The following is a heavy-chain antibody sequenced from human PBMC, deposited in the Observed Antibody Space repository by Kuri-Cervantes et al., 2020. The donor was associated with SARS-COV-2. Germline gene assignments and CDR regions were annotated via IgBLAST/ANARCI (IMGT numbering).Heavy chain of an antibody. D-gene: IGHD3-22*01. V-gene: IGHV3-30*03. J-gene: IGHJ4*02. CDR2: ISHDGKNK. CDR1: GFNFSRTD. CDR3: ARASVVGSGYWGY. Sequence: GESLKISCAASGFNFSRTDMHWVRQAPGKGLEWVAVISHDGKNKKCIASGKGRFTISRDNSQNTLYLHMKSLRSEDTAMYYCARASVVGSGYWGYWGQGTLVTVSS.